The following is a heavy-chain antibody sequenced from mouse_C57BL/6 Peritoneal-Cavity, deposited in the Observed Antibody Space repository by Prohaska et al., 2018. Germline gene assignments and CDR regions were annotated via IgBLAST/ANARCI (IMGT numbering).Heavy chain of an antibody. CDR1: GIDFSRYW. D-gene: IGHD4-1*01. CDR2: INPDSSTI. CDR3: ARQLGLYAMDY. J-gene: IGHJ4*01. Sequence: EVKLLQSGGGLVQPGGSLKLSCAASGIDFSRYWMSWVRRAPGKRLEWIGEINPDSSTINYAPSLKDKFIISRDNAKNTLYLQMSKVRSEDTALYYCARQLGLYAMDYWGQGTSVTVSS. V-gene: IGHV4-1*01.